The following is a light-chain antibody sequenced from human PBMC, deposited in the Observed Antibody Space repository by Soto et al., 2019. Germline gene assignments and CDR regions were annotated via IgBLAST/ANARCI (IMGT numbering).Light chain of an antibody. CDR3: QSYASSLSYV. V-gene: IGLV1-40*01. J-gene: IGLJ1*01. CDR1: SSNIGAGYD. Sequence: QSVLTQPPSVSGAPGQRVTISCTGSSSNIGAGYDVPWYQQLPGTAPKLLIYGNSNRPSGVPDQFSGSKSGTSASLAITGLQAEDEADYYCQSYASSLSYVFGTGTKVTVL. CDR2: GNS.